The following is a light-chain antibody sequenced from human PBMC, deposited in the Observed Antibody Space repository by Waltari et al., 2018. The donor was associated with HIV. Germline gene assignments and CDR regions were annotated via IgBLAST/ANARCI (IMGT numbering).Light chain of an antibody. CDR1: SSHIGSNY. V-gene: IGLV1-47*01. Sequence: QSVLTQPPSASGTPGQRVTISCSGSSSHIGSNYVYWYQQLPGTAPKLLIYRNNQRPSGVPDRFSGSKSGTSASLAISGLRSEDEADYYCAAWDDSLSGRVFGG. CDR3: AAWDDSLSGRV. CDR2: RNN. J-gene: IGLJ3*02.